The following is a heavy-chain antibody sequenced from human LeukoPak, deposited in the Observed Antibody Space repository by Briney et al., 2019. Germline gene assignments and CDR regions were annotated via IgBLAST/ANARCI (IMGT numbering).Heavy chain of an antibody. CDR2: ISGSGVST. Sequence: GGSLRLSCAASGFTFSSYAMSWVRQAPGKGLEWVSAISGSGVSTYYADSVKGRFTISRDNSKNMLFLQLNSLRAEDTAVYYCAKAIRGDYVLDAFDVWGQGTVVTVSS. V-gene: IGHV3-23*01. D-gene: IGHD4-17*01. J-gene: IGHJ3*01. CDR3: AKAIRGDYVLDAFDV. CDR1: GFTFSSYA.